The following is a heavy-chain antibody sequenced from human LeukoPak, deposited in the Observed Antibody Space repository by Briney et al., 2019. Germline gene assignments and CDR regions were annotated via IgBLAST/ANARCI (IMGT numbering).Heavy chain of an antibody. D-gene: IGHD2-2*02. Sequence: ASVKVSCKASGYTFINYGINWIRQAPGQGLEWMGWISAHNANTKYAQNFQGRVTMTTDTSSTTAYMELKSLTSDDTAVYYCARGCTGPSCYRGNDYWGQGTLVTVSS. J-gene: IGHJ4*02. CDR1: GYTFINYG. V-gene: IGHV1-18*01. CDR2: ISAHNANT. CDR3: ARGCTGPSCYRGNDY.